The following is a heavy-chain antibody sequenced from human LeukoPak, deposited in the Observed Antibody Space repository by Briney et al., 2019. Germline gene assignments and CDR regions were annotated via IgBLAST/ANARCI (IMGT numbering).Heavy chain of an antibody. V-gene: IGHV4-34*01. J-gene: IGHJ4*02. Sequence: SETLSLTCAVYGRSFSGYYWSWIRQPPGKGLEWIGEINHSGSTNYNPSLKSRVTISVDTSKNQFSLKLSSVTAADTAVYYCARGDSSGWLFRLYYFDYWGQGTLVTVSS. CDR3: ARGDSSGWLFRLYYFDY. D-gene: IGHD6-19*01. CDR2: INHSGST. CDR1: GRSFSGYY.